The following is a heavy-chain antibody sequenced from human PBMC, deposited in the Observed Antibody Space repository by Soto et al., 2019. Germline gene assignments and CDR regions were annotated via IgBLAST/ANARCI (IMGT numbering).Heavy chain of an antibody. V-gene: IGHV3-30*18. CDR1: GFIFSTYS. J-gene: IGHJ3*02. D-gene: IGHD3-22*01. Sequence: QAQLVESGGGVVQPGGSLRLSCAASGFIFSTYSMNWVRQAPGKGLECVASISYDGNRNHYIDSVRGRFTISRDDSKNTLYLQMNSLRPEDTAVYYCAKDPNYDSTGIWGQGTMVTVSS. CDR2: ISYDGNRN. CDR3: AKDPNYDSTGI.